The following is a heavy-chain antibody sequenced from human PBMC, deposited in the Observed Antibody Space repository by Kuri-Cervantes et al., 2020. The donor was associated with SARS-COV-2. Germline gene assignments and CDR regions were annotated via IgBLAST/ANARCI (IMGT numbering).Heavy chain of an antibody. CDR3: ARGGSTRSLDY. D-gene: IGHD2-2*01. V-gene: IGHV4-34*01. CDR1: GGSISSYY. Sequence: GSLRLSCTVSGGSISSYYWSWIRQPPGKGLEWIGEINHSGSTNYNPSLKSRVAISVDTSKNQFSLKLSSVTAADTAVYYCARGGSTRSLDYWGQGTLVTVSS. CDR2: INHSGST. J-gene: IGHJ4*02.